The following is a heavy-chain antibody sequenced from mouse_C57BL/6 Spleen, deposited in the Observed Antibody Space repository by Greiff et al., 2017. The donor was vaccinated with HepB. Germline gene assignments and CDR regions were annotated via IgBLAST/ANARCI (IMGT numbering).Heavy chain of an antibody. CDR1: GYAFSSSW. CDR2: IYPGDGDT. D-gene: IGHD2-4*01. CDR3: ARGEYYDYDTGAMDY. V-gene: IGHV1-82*01. J-gene: IGHJ4*01. Sequence: QVQLQQSGPELVKPGASVKISCKASGYAFSSSWMNWVKQRPGKGLEWIGRIYPGDGDTNYNGKFKGKATLTADKSSSTAYMQLSSLTSEDSAVYFCARGEYYDYDTGAMDYWGQGTSVTVSS.